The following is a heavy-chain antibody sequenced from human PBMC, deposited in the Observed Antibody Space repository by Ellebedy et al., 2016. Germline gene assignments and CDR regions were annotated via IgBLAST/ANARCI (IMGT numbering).Heavy chain of an antibody. V-gene: IGHV3-7*01. Sequence: GESLKISCAASGFTLSSYWMSWVRQAPGKGLEWVANMKQDGSEKNYVDSVKGRFTLSRDNTKNSLYLELNSLRVEDTAVYYCARENYGPCYFEYWGQGTLVTVSS. CDR2: MKQDGSEK. CDR3: ARENYGPCYFEY. D-gene: IGHD4-17*01. CDR1: GFTLSSYW. J-gene: IGHJ4*02.